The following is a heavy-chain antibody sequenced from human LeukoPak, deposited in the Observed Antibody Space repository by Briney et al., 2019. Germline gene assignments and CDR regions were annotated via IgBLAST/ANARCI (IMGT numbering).Heavy chain of an antibody. CDR1: GGSISSSSYF. V-gene: IGHV4-39*01. D-gene: IGHD5-12*01. J-gene: IGHJ3*02. CDR3: ARHPIVATIQSAFDI. Sequence: SDTLSLPYTVSGGSISSSSYFWGWIRQPPAKVLEWIGSIYYSGSTYYNPSLKSRVTISVDTSKNQISLKLSSVTAADTAVYDCARHPIVATIQSAFDIWGQGTMVTVSS. CDR2: IYYSGST.